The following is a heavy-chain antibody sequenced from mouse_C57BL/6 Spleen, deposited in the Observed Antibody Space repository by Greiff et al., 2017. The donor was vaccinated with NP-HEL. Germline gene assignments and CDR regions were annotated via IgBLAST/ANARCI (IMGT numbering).Heavy chain of an antibody. CDR3: ARLGRNRYFDV. CDR1: GFTFSSYG. J-gene: IGHJ1*03. D-gene: IGHD4-1*01. Sequence: EVQLKESGGDLVKPGGSLKLSCAASGFTFSSYGMSWVRQTPDKRLEWVATISSGGSYTYYPDSVKGRFTISRDNAKNTLYLQMSSLKSEDTAMYYCARLGRNRYFDVWGTGTTVTVSS. V-gene: IGHV5-6*01. CDR2: ISSGGSYT.